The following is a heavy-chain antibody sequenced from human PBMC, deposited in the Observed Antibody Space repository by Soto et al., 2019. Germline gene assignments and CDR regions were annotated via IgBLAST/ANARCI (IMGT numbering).Heavy chain of an antibody. CDR3: ARELRPNFYYYYYYGMDV. J-gene: IGHJ6*02. CDR1: GYTFTGYY. D-gene: IGHD4-17*01. V-gene: IGHV1-2*04. Sequence: ASVKVSCKASGYTFTGYYMHWVRQAPGQGLEWMGWINPNSGGINYAQKFQGWVTMTRDTSISTAYMELSRLRSDDTAVYYCARELRPNFYYYYYYGMDVWGQGTTVTVSS. CDR2: INPNSGGI.